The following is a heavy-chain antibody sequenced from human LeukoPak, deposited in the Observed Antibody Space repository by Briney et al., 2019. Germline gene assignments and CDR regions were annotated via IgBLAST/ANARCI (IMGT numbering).Heavy chain of an antibody. CDR3: ARQTPVSSSIRFDY. J-gene: IGHJ4*02. V-gene: IGHV4-38-2*01. CDR1: GGSIRSGSY. CDR2: IYHSGST. Sequence: PSETLSLTCGVSGGSIRSGSYWGWIRQTPGKGLEWIASIYHSGSTYYNPSLNRRVAISLDTSNNQFSLKLTSVTAADTAVYYCARQTPVSSSIRFDYWGQGTLVSVSS. D-gene: IGHD2-2*01.